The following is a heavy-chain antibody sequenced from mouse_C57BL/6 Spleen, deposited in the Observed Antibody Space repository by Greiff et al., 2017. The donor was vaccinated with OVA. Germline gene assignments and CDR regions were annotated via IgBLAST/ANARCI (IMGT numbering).Heavy chain of an antibody. CDR3: ATGIVTTWYYAMDY. CDR2: IYPGDGDT. V-gene: IGHV1-82*01. J-gene: IGHJ4*01. Sequence: VQVVESGPELVKPGASVKISCKASGYAFSSSWMNWVKQRPGKGLEWIGRIYPGDGDTNYNGKFKGKATLTADKSSSTAYMQLSSLTSEDSAVYFCATGIVTTWYYAMDYWGQGTSVTVSS. CDR1: GYAFSSSW. D-gene: IGHD2-5*01.